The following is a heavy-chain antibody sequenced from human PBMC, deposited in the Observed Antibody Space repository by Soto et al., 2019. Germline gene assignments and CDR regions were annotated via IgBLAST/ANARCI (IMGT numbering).Heavy chain of an antibody. J-gene: IGHJ6*02. CDR1: GFTFGDYA. D-gene: IGHD6-19*01. CDR3: SRYTYTSRYSYYGMDV. CDR2: VRSKAYGGTS. Sequence: GGSLRLSCTASGFTFGDYAMSWFRQAPGKGLEWVGVVRSKAYGGTSDYAASVRGRFTISRDDSKSIAYLQMNTLRTEDTAVYYCSRYTYTSRYSYYGMDVWGHGTTVTVSS. V-gene: IGHV3-49*03.